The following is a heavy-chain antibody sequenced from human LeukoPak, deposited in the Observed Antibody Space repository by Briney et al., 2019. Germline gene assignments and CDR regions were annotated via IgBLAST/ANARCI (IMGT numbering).Heavy chain of an antibody. D-gene: IGHD3-22*01. CDR3: ARDAYYYDSSGYYEVWFDP. CDR2: INPSGGST. CDR1: GYTFTGYY. J-gene: IGHJ5*02. Sequence: GASVNVSFKSSGYTFTGYYMHGVRQAPGQGLEWMGIINPSGGSTSYAQKFHGRVTMTRGTSTSTVYMELSRLRSEDTAVYYCARDAYYYDSSGYYEVWFDPWGQGTLVTVSS. V-gene: IGHV1-46*01.